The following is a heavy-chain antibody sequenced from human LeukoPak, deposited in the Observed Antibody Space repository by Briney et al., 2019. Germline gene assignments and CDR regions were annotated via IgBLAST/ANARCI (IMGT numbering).Heavy chain of an antibody. V-gene: IGHV1-69*05. J-gene: IGHJ4*02. CDR1: GTTFSRSA. Sequence: SVKVSCKASGTTFSRSAISWVRQAPGQGLEWMGGVIPVLGTTNYAQKFQDRVSITTDESTSTAYMEVSSLRSVDTAVYYCVRDDGSATLGFDSWGQGTLVTVSS. CDR3: VRDDGSATLGFDS. D-gene: IGHD1-26*01. CDR2: VIPVLGTT.